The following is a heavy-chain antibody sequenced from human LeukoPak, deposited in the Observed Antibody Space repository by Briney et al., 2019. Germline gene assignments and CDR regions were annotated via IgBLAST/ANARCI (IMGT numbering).Heavy chain of an antibody. CDR2: ISGTGGAT. J-gene: IGHJ5*01. V-gene: IGHV3-23*01. CDR3: VKDPRDTYGTNWFVS. D-gene: IGHD2-21*01. CDR1: GFTFSNYA. Sequence: GGSLRLFCAASGFTFSNYAMSWVRQAPGKGLQWVSQISGTGGATWYAGFARDRFTISRDNSKKTLYLQMSGLRVEDTAMYYCVKDPRDTYGTNWFVSWGQGTLLIVSS.